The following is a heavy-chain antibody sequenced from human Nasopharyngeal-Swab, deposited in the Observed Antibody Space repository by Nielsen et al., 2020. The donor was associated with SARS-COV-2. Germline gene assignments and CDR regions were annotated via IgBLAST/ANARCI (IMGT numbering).Heavy chain of an antibody. D-gene: IGHD2-15*01. Sequence: SESLSLTCTVSGFSISSYYWSWIRQPPGKGLEWIGYIYYIGSTNYNPSLKSRVTISVDTSKNQFSLKMSSVTAADTAVYYCASLLRSYCSGGSCYPNGMDVWGQGTTVTVSS. CDR2: IYYIGST. J-gene: IGHJ6*02. CDR3: ASLLRSYCSGGSCYPNGMDV. CDR1: GFSISSYY. V-gene: IGHV4-59*01.